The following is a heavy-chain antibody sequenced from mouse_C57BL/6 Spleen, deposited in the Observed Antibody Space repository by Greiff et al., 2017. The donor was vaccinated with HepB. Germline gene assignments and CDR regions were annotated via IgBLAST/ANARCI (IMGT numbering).Heavy chain of an antibody. D-gene: IGHD3-1*01. CDR1: GYTFTSYW. J-gene: IGHJ2*01. V-gene: IGHV1-52*01. Sequence: QVQLQQPGAELVRPGSSVKLSCKASGYTFTSYWMHWVKQRPIQGLEWIGNIDPSDSETHYNQKFKDKATLTVDKSSITAYMQLSSLTYEDSADYYCAREAQDYFDYWGQGTTLTVSS. CDR3: AREAQDYFDY. CDR2: IDPSDSET.